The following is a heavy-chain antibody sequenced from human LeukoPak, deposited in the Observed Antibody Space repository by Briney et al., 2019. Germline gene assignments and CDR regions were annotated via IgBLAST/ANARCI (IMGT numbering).Heavy chain of an antibody. V-gene: IGHV3-21*01. CDR2: ISGSSSDI. CDR1: GFTFSSYA. CDR3: ARRGYYDYSGYDY. D-gene: IGHD3-22*01. J-gene: IGHJ4*02. Sequence: GGSLRLSCAASGFTFSSYAMSWVRQAPGKGREWVSSISGSSSDIYYADSVKGRFTISRDNAKNSLYLQMSSLRAEDTAIYYCARRGYYDYSGYDYWGQGTLVTVSS.